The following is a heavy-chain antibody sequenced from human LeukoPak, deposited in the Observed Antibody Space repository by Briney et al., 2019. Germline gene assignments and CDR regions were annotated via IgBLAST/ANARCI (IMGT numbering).Heavy chain of an antibody. D-gene: IGHD6-6*01. J-gene: IGHJ4*02. CDR1: GESFSGYY. CDR3: ARDRGSSSWVGEYYYFDY. CDR2: IYTSGST. Sequence: PSETLSLTCAVYGESFSGYYWSWIRQPAGKGLEWIGRIYTSGSTNYNPSLKSQVTMSVDTSKNQFSLKLSSVTAADTAVYYCARDRGSSSWVGEYYYFDYWGQGTLVTVSS. V-gene: IGHV4-4*07.